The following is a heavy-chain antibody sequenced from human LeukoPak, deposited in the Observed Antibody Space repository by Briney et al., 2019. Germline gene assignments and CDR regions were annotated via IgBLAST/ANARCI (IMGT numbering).Heavy chain of an antibody. V-gene: IGHV3-74*01. J-gene: IGHJ2*01. CDR1: GFTFSGYW. Sequence: QAGGSLRLSCVASGFTFSGYWMPWVRQVPGKGLVWVSRISSDGSSTSYADSVKGRFTISRDNAKNTLYLQMSSLRAEDTAVYFCARLVGSYWYFDLWGRGTLVTVSS. CDR3: ARLVGSYWYFDL. D-gene: IGHD1-26*01. CDR2: ISSDGSST.